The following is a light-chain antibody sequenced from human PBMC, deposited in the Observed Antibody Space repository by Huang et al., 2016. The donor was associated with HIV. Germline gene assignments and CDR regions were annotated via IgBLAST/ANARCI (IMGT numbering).Light chain of an antibody. J-gene: IGKJ3*01. V-gene: IGKV1-5*03. CDR1: QRISSY. CDR3: QQYSSYPPLT. CDR2: QAS. Sequence: DIQMTQSPSTLSASVGDRVTITCRASQRISSYLAWYQQKPGKAPKLLIYQASTLQSGGPARFSGSGSGTEFTLTISSLQPDDFATYYCQQYSSYPPLTFGPGTKVDIK.